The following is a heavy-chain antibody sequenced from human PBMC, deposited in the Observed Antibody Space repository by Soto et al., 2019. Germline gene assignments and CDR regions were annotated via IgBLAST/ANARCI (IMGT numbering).Heavy chain of an antibody. CDR2: IDTEGIGT. D-gene: IGHD6-13*01. CDR1: GFTFSSLW. Sequence: EVQLVESGGGLVQPGGSLGLSCAASGFTFSSLWMHWVRQVPGEGLVWIARIDTEGIGTSYADSVKGRFTVSRDNAKNTLYLQMNSLTAEDTAVYYCVRLGGSSEIDYWGQGTPVTVS. V-gene: IGHV3-74*01. CDR3: VRLGGSSEIDY. J-gene: IGHJ4*02.